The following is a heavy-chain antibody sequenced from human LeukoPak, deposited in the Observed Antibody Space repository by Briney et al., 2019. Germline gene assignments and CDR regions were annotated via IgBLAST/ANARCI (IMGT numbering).Heavy chain of an antibody. J-gene: IGHJ4*02. CDR1: GGSNSSSSYY. D-gene: IGHD2-2*02. CDR3: ARQSFVVVPAAVHFDY. Sequence: SETLSLTCTVSGGSNSSSSYYWGWIRQPPGKGLEWIGSIYYSGSTYYNPSLKSRVTISVDTSKDQFSLKLSSVTAADTAVYYCARQSFVVVPAAVHFDYWGQGTLVTVSS. V-gene: IGHV4-39*01. CDR2: IYYSGST.